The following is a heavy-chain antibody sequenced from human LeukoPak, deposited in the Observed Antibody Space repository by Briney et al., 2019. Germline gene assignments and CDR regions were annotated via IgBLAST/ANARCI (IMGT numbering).Heavy chain of an antibody. CDR1: GFTFSSYS. Sequence: GGSLRLSCAASGFTFSSYSMNWVRQAPGKGLEWVSSISSSSSYIYYADSVKGRFTISGDNAKNSLYLQMNSLRAEDTAVYYCARVLLSYYYDSSGYNDYWGQGTLVTVSS. V-gene: IGHV3-21*01. CDR2: ISSSSSYI. CDR3: ARVLLSYYYDSSGYNDY. J-gene: IGHJ4*02. D-gene: IGHD3-22*01.